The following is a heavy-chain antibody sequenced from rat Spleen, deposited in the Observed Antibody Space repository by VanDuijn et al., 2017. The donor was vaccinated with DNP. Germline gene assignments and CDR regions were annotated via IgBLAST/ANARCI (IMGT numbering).Heavy chain of an antibody. J-gene: IGHJ2*01. Sequence: EVQLQESGPGLVKPSQSLSLTCSVTGYSFTSSYRWNWIRKFPGNKLEWMGYINSEGSTYYNPSLKSRISITRDTSKNQFFLQVNSVTTEDTATYYCARSDNSGSKWNYWGHGVMVTVSS. CDR3: ARSDNSGSKWNY. CDR1: GYSFTSSYR. CDR2: INSEGST. D-gene: IGHD4-3*01. V-gene: IGHV3-3*01.